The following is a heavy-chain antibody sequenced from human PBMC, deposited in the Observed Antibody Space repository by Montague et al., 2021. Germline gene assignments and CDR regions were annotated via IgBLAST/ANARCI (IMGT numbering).Heavy chain of an antibody. J-gene: IGHJ3*02. V-gene: IGHV4-34*01. CDR1: GGSFSGYY. CDR3: ARASAASAAFDI. D-gene: IGHD6-25*01. CDR2: INHSGST. Sequence: SETLSLTCAVYGGSFSGYYWTWIRQPPGKGLEWIGEINHSGSTNYNPSLKSRITISVDTSKNQFSLNLSSVTAADTAVYYCARASAASAAFDIWGQGTMVTVSS.